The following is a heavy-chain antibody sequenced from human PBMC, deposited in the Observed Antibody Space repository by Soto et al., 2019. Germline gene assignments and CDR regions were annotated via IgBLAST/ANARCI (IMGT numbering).Heavy chain of an antibody. J-gene: IGHJ5*02. CDR3: ARDQGRSSYYYGSGSSNWFDP. CDR1: GGTFSSYA. CDR2: IIPIFGTA. V-gene: IGHV1-69*13. D-gene: IGHD3-10*01. Sequence: GASVKVSCKASGGTFSSYAISWVRQAPGQGLEWMGGIIPIFGTANYAQKFQGRVTITADESTSTAYMELSSLRSEDTAVYYCARDQGRSSYYYGSGSSNWFDPWGQGTLVTVSS.